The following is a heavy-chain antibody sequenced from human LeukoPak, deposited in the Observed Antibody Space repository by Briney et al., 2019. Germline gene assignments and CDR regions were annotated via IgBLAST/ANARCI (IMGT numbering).Heavy chain of an antibody. Sequence: GGSLRLSCAASGFTFSSYAMHWVRQAPGKGLEWVAVISYDGSNKYYADSVKGRFTISRDNSKNTLYLQMNSLRAEDTAVYYCARDGRSSSFDYWGQGTLVTVSS. CDR1: GFTFSSYA. D-gene: IGHD6-13*01. CDR2: ISYDGSNK. CDR3: ARDGRSSSFDY. J-gene: IGHJ4*02. V-gene: IGHV3-30-3*01.